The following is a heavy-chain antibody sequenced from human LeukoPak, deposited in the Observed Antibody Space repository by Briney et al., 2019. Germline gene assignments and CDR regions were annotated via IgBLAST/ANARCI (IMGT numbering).Heavy chain of an antibody. CDR1: GFTFSDYY. Sequence: PGGSLRLSCAASGFTFSDYYMSWIRQAPGKGLEWVANIKQDGSEKYYVDSVKGRFTISRDNAKNSLYLQMNSLRAEDTAVYYCARLFGSSWVGDNWFDPWGQGTLVTVSS. CDR3: ARLFGSSWVGDNWFDP. D-gene: IGHD6-13*01. CDR2: IKQDGSEK. V-gene: IGHV3-7*01. J-gene: IGHJ5*02.